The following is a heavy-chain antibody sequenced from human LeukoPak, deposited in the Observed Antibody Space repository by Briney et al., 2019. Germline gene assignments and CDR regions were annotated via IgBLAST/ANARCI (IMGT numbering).Heavy chain of an antibody. CDR1: GYTFTSYY. J-gene: IGHJ3*02. V-gene: IGHV1-46*01. Sequence: ASVKVSCKASGYTFTSYYMHWVRQAPGQGLEWMGIINPSGGSTSYAQKFQGRVTMTRDMSTSTAYMELSSLRSEDTAVYYCARVRYCSGGSCYLDGDAFDIWGRGTMVTVSS. CDR3: ARVRYCSGGSCYLDGDAFDI. CDR2: INPSGGST. D-gene: IGHD2-15*01.